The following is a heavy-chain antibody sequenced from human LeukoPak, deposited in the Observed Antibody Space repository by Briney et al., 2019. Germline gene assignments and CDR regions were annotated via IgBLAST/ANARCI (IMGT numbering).Heavy chain of an antibody. CDR3: ASSRPYTGYDFNY. Sequence: SETLSLTCTVSGRPISIHYWSWIRHPPGKGVVWIGYIYYGWSTNYNPSLKSRVTISVETSKNQFSLKLTSVIAADTAVYYCASSRPYTGYDFNYWGQGTLVTVSS. J-gene: IGHJ4*02. V-gene: IGHV4-59*11. D-gene: IGHD5-12*01. CDR1: GRPISIHY. CDR2: IYYGWST.